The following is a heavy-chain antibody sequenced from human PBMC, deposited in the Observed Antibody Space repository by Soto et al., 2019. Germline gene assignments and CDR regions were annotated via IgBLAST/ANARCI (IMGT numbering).Heavy chain of an antibody. D-gene: IGHD3-16*01. J-gene: IGHJ4*02. CDR3: ARNSERLDS. Sequence: PGGSLRLSCAASGFSLSDYYMSWIRQAPGKGLEWISYISSSGRTIFYADSGKGRFTISRDNAKNSLFLQMNSLRAEDTALYYCARNSERLDSWGQGVLVTVSS. CDR1: GFSLSDYY. CDR2: ISSSGRTI. V-gene: IGHV3-11*01.